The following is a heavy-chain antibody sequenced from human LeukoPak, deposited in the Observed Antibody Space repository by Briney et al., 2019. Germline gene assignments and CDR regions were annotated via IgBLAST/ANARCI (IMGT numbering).Heavy chain of an antibody. CDR2: MSSDASSE. J-gene: IGHJ4*02. D-gene: IGHD6-13*01. CDR3: ARKKMAAAGKGAFDY. V-gene: IGHV3-30*04. CDR1: GFTFNIYS. Sequence: GGSLRLSCAASGFTFNIYSMYWVRQAPGRGLEWVASMSSDASSEYYADSVKGRFTISRDNSKNMLYLQINSLRAEDAAVYHCARKKMAAAGKGAFDYWGQGTLVTVSS.